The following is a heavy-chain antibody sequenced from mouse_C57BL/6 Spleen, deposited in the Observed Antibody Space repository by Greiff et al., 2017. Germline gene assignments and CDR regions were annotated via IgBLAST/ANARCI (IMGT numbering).Heavy chain of an antibody. CDR3: ARITTVVRYFDV. J-gene: IGHJ1*03. Sequence: EVQRVESGGGLVKPGGSLKLSCAASGFTFSSYAMSWVRQTPEKRLEWVATISDGGSYTYYPDNVKGRFTISRDNAKNNLYLQMSHLKSEDTAMYYWARITTVVRYFDVWGTGTTVTVSS. CDR2: ISDGGSYT. V-gene: IGHV5-4*01. D-gene: IGHD1-1*01. CDR1: GFTFSSYA.